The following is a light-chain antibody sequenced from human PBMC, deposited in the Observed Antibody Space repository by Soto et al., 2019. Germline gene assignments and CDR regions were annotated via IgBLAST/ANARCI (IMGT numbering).Light chain of an antibody. V-gene: IGKV3-15*01. J-gene: IGKJ1*01. Sequence: EIVMTQSSATLSVSPGERATLSCRASQSINSDLAWYQQKPGQAPRFLIYGASTRATGIPARFSGSGSGTQFTLTISSLQSEDSALYYCKQYNNWPWTFGQGTKVDIK. CDR3: KQYNNWPWT. CDR2: GAS. CDR1: QSINSD.